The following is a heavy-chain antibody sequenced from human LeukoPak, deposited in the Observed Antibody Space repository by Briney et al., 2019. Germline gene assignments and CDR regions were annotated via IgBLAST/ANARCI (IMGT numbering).Heavy chain of an antibody. J-gene: IGHJ4*02. V-gene: IGHV4-30-4*01. CDR3: ASWWIQLWAYYFDY. D-gene: IGHD5-18*01. CDR2: IYYSGGT. CDR1: GGSFSGYY. Sequence: SETLSLTCAVYGGSFSGYYWSWIRQPPGKGLEWIGYIYYSGGTYYNPSLKSRVTISVDTSKNQFSLKLSSVTAADTAVYYCASWWIQLWAYYFDYWGQGTLVTVSS.